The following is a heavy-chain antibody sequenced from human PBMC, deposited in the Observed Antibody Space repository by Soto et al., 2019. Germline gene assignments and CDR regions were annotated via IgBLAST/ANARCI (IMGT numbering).Heavy chain of an antibody. CDR2: IYYSGST. J-gene: IGHJ6*02. Sequence: PSETLALTGTVAGGSISSGGYCWSWIRQHPGKGLEWIGYIYYSGSTYYNPSLKSRVTISVDTSKNQFSLKLSSVTAADTAVYYCARDRGRVVRGVGGMDVWGQGTTVTVSS. D-gene: IGHD3-10*01. CDR1: GGSISSGGYC. CDR3: ARDRGRVVRGVGGMDV. V-gene: IGHV4-31*03.